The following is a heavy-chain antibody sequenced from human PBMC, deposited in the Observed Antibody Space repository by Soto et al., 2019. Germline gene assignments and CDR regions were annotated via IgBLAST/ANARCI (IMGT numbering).Heavy chain of an antibody. V-gene: IGHV1-69*18. CDR3: ARVVVTTVPASYYYGMDV. J-gene: IGHJ6*02. Sequence: QVQLVQSGAEVKKPGSSVTVSCKASGGTFSSYAISWMRQAPGQGLEWMGRIIPFIGTANYAQKFQGRVTITADESTSTAYMELTSLRSEDTAVYYCARVVVTTVPASYYYGMDVWGQGTTVTVSS. CDR2: IIPFIGTA. CDR1: GGTFSSYA. D-gene: IGHD4-4*01.